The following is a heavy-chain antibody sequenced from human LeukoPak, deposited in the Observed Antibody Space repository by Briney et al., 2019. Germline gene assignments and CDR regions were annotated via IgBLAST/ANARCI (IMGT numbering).Heavy chain of an antibody. D-gene: IGHD3-9*01. J-gene: IGHJ6*04. Sequence: VASVKVSRKASGYTFTNYGITWVRQAPGQGLEWMGWISAYNANTNYAQKFQGRVTMTTDTSTSTVYMELRSLRSDDTAIYYCARTDYDILTGARMDVWGKGTTVTVSS. CDR3: ARTDYDILTGARMDV. CDR2: ISAYNANT. CDR1: GYTFTNYG. V-gene: IGHV1-18*04.